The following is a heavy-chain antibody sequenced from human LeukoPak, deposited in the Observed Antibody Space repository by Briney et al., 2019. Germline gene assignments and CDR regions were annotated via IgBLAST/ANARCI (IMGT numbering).Heavy chain of an antibody. CDR3: ARDRVVPAAIGYYYYYMDV. J-gene: IGHJ6*03. CDR1: GGSISSSSYY. CDR2: IYYSGST. Sequence: SETLSLTCTVSGGSISSSSYYWGWIRQPPGEGLEWIGSIYYSGSTYYNPSLKSRVTISVDTSKNQFSLKLSSVTAADTAVYYCARDRVVPAAIGYYYYYMDVWGKGTTVTVSS. V-gene: IGHV4-39*02. D-gene: IGHD2-2*01.